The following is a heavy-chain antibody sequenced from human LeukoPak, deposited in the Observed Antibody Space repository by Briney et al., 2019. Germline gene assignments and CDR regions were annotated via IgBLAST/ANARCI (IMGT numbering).Heavy chain of an antibody. CDR3: ARQSYWGVVDY. V-gene: IGHV4-61*02. J-gene: IGHJ4*02. Sequence: SQTLSLTCTVSGGSISSGSYYWSWIRQPAGKGLEWIGRIYTSGSTNYNPSLKSRVTISVDTSKNQFFLKLSSVTAADTAVYYCARQSYWGVVDYWGQGTLVTVSS. D-gene: IGHD1-26*01. CDR1: GGSISSGSYY. CDR2: IYTSGST.